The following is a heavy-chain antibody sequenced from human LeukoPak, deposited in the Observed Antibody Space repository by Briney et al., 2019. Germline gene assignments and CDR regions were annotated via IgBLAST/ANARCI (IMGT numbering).Heavy chain of an antibody. V-gene: IGHV4-34*01. CDR2: INHSGST. J-gene: IGHJ4*02. Sequence: SETLSLTCAVYGGSFSGYYWSWIRQPPGKGLEWIGEINHSGSTNYNPSLKSRVTISVDTSKNQFSLELSSVTAADTAVYYCARGTINWGSLGFDYWGQGTLVTVSS. CDR3: ARGTINWGSLGFDY. D-gene: IGHD7-27*01. CDR1: GGSFSGYY.